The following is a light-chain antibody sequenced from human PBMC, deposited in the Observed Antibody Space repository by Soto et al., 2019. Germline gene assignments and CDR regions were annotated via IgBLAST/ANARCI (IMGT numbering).Light chain of an antibody. CDR3: QQYGSSPFP. V-gene: IGKV3-20*01. Sequence: EIVLTQSPGTLSLSPGERATLACRASQSVSRSYLAWYQQKPGQTPRLLFYGASSRATGIPDRFSGSGSGTDFTLTISRLEPEDFAVYYCQQYGSSPFPFGPGTKVDIK. CDR1: QSVSRSY. CDR2: GAS. J-gene: IGKJ3*01.